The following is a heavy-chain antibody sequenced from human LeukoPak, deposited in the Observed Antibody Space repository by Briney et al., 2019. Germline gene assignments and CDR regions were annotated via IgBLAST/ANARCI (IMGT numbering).Heavy chain of an antibody. D-gene: IGHD1-26*01. Sequence: GGSLRLSCAASGFTFSSYGMHWVRQAPGKGLEWVSAISGSGGSTYYADSVKGRFTISRDNSKNTLYLQMNSLRAEDTAVYYCAKDGIVGATIDYWGQGTLVTVSS. V-gene: IGHV3-23*01. CDR1: GFTFSSYG. J-gene: IGHJ4*02. CDR3: AKDGIVGATIDY. CDR2: ISGSGGST.